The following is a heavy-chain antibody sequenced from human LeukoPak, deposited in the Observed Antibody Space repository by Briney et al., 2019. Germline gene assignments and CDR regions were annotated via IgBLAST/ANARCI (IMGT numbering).Heavy chain of an antibody. CDR2: ISYDGSNK. V-gene: IGHV3-30-3*01. CDR3: ARDKVVVITYYFDY. Sequence: PGRSLRLSCAASGFTFSSYAMHWVRQAPGKGLEWVAVISYDGSNKYYADSVKGRFTISRDNSKNTLYLQMNSLRAEDTAVYYCARDKVVVITYYFDYWGQGTLVNVSS. D-gene: IGHD3-22*01. J-gene: IGHJ4*02. CDR1: GFTFSSYA.